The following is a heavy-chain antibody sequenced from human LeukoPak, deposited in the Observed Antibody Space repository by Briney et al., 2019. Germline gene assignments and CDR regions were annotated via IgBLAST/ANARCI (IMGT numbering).Heavy chain of an antibody. CDR3: TADARLWFGAPLHY. CDR1: GFNFTKAW. D-gene: IGHD3-10*01. V-gene: IGHV3-15*01. J-gene: IGHJ4*02. CDR2: IKSKSDGGTI. Sequence: GGSLRLSCAASGFNFTKAWMNWVRQAPGRGLEWVGRIKSKSDGGTIDYAAPVKGRFTSSRDDSKNTLSLQMNSLTIEDTAVYYRTADARLWFGAPLHYWGQGTLVTVPS.